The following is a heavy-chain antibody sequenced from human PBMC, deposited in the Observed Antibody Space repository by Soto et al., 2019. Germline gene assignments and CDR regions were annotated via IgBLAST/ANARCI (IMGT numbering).Heavy chain of an antibody. CDR3: ARKVSGSTGRPDLWYFDL. Sequence: EVQLLDSGGGLVQPGGSLRLSCAASGFTFSGYALTWVRQAPGKGLEWVSAISGGGDATFYADSMKGRFTTSRDNSKNTLYLQMNTLRAEDTAVYYCARKVSGSTGRPDLWYFDLWGRGTLVTVSS. CDR1: GFTFSGYA. CDR2: ISGGGDAT. V-gene: IGHV3-23*01. J-gene: IGHJ2*01. D-gene: IGHD3-10*01.